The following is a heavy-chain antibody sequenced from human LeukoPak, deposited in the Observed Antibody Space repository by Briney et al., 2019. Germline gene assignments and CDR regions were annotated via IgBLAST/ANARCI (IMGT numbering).Heavy chain of an antibody. CDR3: ARGNYDYVWGGIDY. CDR2: IYYSGST. V-gene: IGHV4-39*01. CDR1: GVSISSTSYY. J-gene: IGHJ4*01. Sequence: PSETLSLTCTVSGVSISSTSYYWGWIRQPPGKGLEWIASIYYSGSTYYNPSLKSRVTISVDTSKNQFSLKLSSVTAADTAVYYCARGNYDYVWGGIDYWGQEPWSPSPQ. D-gene: IGHD3-16*01.